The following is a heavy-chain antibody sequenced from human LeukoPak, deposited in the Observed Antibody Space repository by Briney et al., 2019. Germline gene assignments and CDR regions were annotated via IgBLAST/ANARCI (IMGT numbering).Heavy chain of an antibody. Sequence: SETLSLTCTVSGGSISSSYWSWIRQPPGKGLEWIGYIFYSGSTNYNPSLKSRVSMSVDTSKNQFSLKLTSVTAADTAVYYCARIEVAAETFDYWGQGTLVTVSS. CDR2: IFYSGST. D-gene: IGHD6-13*01. CDR1: GGSISSSY. V-gene: IGHV4-59*01. CDR3: ARIEVAAETFDY. J-gene: IGHJ4*02.